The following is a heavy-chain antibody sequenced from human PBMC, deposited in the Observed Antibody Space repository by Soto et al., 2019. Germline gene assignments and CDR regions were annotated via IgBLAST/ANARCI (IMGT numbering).Heavy chain of an antibody. CDR3: ARDRWEQAPPRYYYGMDV. CDR2: ISFDGKNK. V-gene: IGHV3-30*04. CDR1: GGTFNRHA. D-gene: IGHD1-26*01. Sequence: PGESLKISCAVSGGTFNRHAINWVRQAPGKGLEWVAVISFDGKNKYYGDSVEGRFTVSRENFNNTVYLQMNSLRGEDTAVYFCARDRWEQAPPRYYYGMDVWGQGTTVTV. J-gene: IGHJ6*02.